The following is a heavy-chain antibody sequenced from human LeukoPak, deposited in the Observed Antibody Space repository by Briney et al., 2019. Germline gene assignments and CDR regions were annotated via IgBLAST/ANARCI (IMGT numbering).Heavy chain of an antibody. Sequence: PGGSLRLSCAASGFTVSSNYMSWVRQAPGKGLGWVSVIYSGGSTYYADSVKGRFTISRDNSKNTLYLQMNNLRAEDTAVYYCASGSGSYRTPYYYMDVWGKGTTVTVSS. CDR3: ASGSGSYRTPYYYMDV. V-gene: IGHV3-53*01. CDR1: GFTVSSNY. J-gene: IGHJ6*03. D-gene: IGHD3-10*01. CDR2: IYSGGST.